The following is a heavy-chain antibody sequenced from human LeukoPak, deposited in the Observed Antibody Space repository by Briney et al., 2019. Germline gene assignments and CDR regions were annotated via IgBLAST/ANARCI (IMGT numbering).Heavy chain of an antibody. V-gene: IGHV3-30*03. CDR2: ISYDGSNK. J-gene: IGHJ4*02. Sequence: GGSLRLSCAASGFTFSDYYMSWIRQAPGKGLEWVAVISYDGSNKYYADSVKGRFTISRDNSKNTLYLQMNSLRAEDTAVYYCATESSSWSFDYWGQGTLVTVSS. CDR3: ATESSSWSFDY. CDR1: GFTFSDYY. D-gene: IGHD6-13*01.